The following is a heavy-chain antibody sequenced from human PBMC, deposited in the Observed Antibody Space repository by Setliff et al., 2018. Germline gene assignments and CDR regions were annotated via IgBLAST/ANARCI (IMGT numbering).Heavy chain of an antibody. D-gene: IGHD5-18*01. J-gene: IGHJ6*02. CDR2: LHTSGST. CDR3: VRDRTAYSYGLDV. CDR1: GASINSGTYY. Sequence: SETLSLTCAVSGASINSGTYYWSWIRQPAGKGLEWVGRLHTSGSTNFNPSLKTRVTMSVDPSKNQFALNLRSVTAADTAVYYCVRDRTAYSYGLDVWAQGTTVTVSS. V-gene: IGHV4-61*02.